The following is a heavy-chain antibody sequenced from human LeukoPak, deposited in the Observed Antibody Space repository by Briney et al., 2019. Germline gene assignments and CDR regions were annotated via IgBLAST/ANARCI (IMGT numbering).Heavy chain of an antibody. CDR3: ARDRSTMVRGAGAF. V-gene: IGHV1-18*01. CDR1: GGTFSSYA. Sequence: GSSVKVSCKASGGTFSSYAISWVRQAPGQGLEWMGWISAYNGNTNYAQKLQGRVTMTTDTSTSTAYMELRSLRSDDTAVYYCARDRSTMVRGAGAFWGQGTLVTVSS. CDR2: ISAYNGNT. D-gene: IGHD3-10*01. J-gene: IGHJ4*02.